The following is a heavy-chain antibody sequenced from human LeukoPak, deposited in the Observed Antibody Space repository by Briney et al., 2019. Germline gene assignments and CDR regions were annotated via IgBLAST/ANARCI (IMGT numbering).Heavy chain of an antibody. Sequence: PSQTLSLTCTVSGGSISSGDYYWSWIRQPPGKGLEWIGYIYYSGSTYYNPSLKSRVTISVDTSKNQFSLKLSSVTAADTAVYYCARFLGETQGWLSYYFDYWGQGTLVTVSS. CDR3: ARFLGETQGWLSYYFDY. V-gene: IGHV4-30-4*01. CDR2: IYYSGST. CDR1: GGSISSGDYY. J-gene: IGHJ4*02. D-gene: IGHD5-24*01.